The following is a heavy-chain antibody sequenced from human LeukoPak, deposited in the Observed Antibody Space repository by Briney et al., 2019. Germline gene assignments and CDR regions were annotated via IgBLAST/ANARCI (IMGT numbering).Heavy chain of an antibody. CDR3: ARHWRGTMIVGVSVYFDY. D-gene: IGHD3-22*01. J-gene: IGHJ4*02. CDR1: GGSISGSSYY. Sequence: SETLSLTCTVSGGSISGSSYYWGWIRQRPGKGLEGIRSIYYSGRTYYNPSLNSRVTISVDTYKNPFSLKLSSVTAADTTVYYCARHWRGTMIVGVSVYFDYWGQGTVVTVSS. CDR2: IYYSGRT. V-gene: IGHV4-39*01.